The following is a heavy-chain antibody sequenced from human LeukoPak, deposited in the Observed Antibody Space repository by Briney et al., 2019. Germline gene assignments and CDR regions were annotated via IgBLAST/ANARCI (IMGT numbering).Heavy chain of an antibody. CDR1: GFTFSSYG. Sequence: GGSLRLSCAASGFTFSSYGMHWVRQAPGKGLEWVAVIWYDGSNKYYAASVKGRFTISRDNSKNTLYLQMNSLRAEDTAVYYCARDPREDSYAFDIWGQGTMVTVSS. CDR2: IWYDGSNK. V-gene: IGHV3-33*01. CDR3: ARDPREDSYAFDI. J-gene: IGHJ3*02. D-gene: IGHD2-15*01.